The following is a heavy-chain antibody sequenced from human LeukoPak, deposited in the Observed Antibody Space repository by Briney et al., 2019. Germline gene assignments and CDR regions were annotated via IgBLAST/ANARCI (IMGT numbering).Heavy chain of an antibody. J-gene: IGHJ6*02. Sequence: ASVKVSCKASGYTFTSYAMHWVRQAPGQRLEWMGWINAGNGNTKYSQKFQGRVTITRDTSASTAYMELSSLRSEDTAVYYCAGVGSYDSSGYYYGGGRPPQRGYYYYGMDVWGQGTTVTVSS. CDR2: INAGNGNT. D-gene: IGHD3-22*01. V-gene: IGHV1-3*01. CDR1: GYTFTSYA. CDR3: AGVGSYDSSGYYYGGGRPPQRGYYYYGMDV.